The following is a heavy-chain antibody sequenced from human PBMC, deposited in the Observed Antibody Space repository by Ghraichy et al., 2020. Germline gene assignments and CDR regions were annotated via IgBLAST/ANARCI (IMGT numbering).Heavy chain of an antibody. Sequence: GGSLRLSCAASGFTFSGYDMNWVRQAPGKGLEWVSTISAGGGSTYYADSVKGRFIISRDNAKNTLYLQMNSLRAEDTAVYYCANIIAAAATAYWGQGTLVTVSS. CDR1: GFTFSGYD. J-gene: IGHJ4*02. CDR3: ANIIAAAATAY. D-gene: IGHD6-13*01. CDR2: ISAGGGST. V-gene: IGHV3-23*01.